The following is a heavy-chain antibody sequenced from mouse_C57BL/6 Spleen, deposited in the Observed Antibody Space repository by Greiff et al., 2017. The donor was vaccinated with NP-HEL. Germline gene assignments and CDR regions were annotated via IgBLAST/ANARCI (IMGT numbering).Heavy chain of an antibody. J-gene: IGHJ2*01. Sequence: EVKVEESGGGLVQPGGSMKLSCVASGFTFSNHWMNWVRQSPEKGLEWVAQITLRSDNFATHYAESVSGRFTISRDDSKSSVYLQMNNLRAEDTGIYFCTDPGADFDYWGQGTTLTVSS. D-gene: IGHD3-3*01. CDR3: TDPGADFDY. CDR1: GFTFSNHW. V-gene: IGHV6-3*01. CDR2: ITLRSDNFAT.